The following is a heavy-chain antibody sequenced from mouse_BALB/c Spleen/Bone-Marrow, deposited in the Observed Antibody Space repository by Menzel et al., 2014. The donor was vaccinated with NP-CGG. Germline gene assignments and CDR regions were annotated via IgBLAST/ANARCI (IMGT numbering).Heavy chain of an antibody. V-gene: IGHV1S81*02. D-gene: IGHD3-3*01. CDR2: INPSNGGT. CDR3: TREGTFFAY. CDR1: GYTFTSYY. Sequence: QVQLQQSGAELVKPGASVKLSRKSSGYTFTSYYMYWVKQRPGQGLEWIGGINPSNGGTNFNEKFKSKATLTVDKSSSTACMQLSSLTSEDSAVYYCTREGTFFAYWGQGTLVTVSA. J-gene: IGHJ3*01.